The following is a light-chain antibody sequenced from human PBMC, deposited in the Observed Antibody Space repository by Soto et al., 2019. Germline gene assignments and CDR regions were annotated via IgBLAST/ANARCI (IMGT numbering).Light chain of an antibody. Sequence: EVGMTQSPATLSVSPGGRATLSCRASQSIRDTLAWYQQQPGQAPRLLIHGASTRATGFPARFSGSGSGTDFTLTISSLQSEDFAVYYCQQYNNWPWTFGQGTKVDI. V-gene: IGKV3-15*01. CDR2: GAS. CDR1: QSIRDT. J-gene: IGKJ1*01. CDR3: QQYNNWPWT.